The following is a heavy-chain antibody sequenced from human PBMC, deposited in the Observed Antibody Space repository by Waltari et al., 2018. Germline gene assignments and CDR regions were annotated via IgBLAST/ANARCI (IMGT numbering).Heavy chain of an antibody. D-gene: IGHD2-15*01. CDR3: TRDRVGYCSGGTCYSRWFDP. V-gene: IGHV1-24*01. CDR1: GYSLTESA. J-gene: IGHJ5*02. CDR2: FDPEYGEA. Sequence: QVQLVQSGAEVKKPGASVKVSCRVSGYSLTESALHWVRQAPGQGLGWWGGFDPEYGEAVSAQEFQGRVTMTEDTSKDTAYMELSSLTYEDTAVYYCTRDRVGYCSGGTCYSRWFDPWGQGTLVTVSS.